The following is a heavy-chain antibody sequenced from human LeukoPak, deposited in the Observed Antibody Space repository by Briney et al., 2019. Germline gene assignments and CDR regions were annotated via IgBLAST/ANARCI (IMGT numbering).Heavy chain of an antibody. J-gene: IGHJ4*02. CDR2: IYYSGST. CDR1: GGSISSSSYY. D-gene: IGHD3-16*01. Sequence: SETLSLTCTVSGGSISSSSYYWGWIRQPPGKGLEWIGSIYYSGSTYYNPSVKSRVTIFVDTSKNQFSLKLSSVTAADTAVYYCARFGAYYLDYWGQGILVTVSS. V-gene: IGHV4-39*01. CDR3: ARFGAYYLDY.